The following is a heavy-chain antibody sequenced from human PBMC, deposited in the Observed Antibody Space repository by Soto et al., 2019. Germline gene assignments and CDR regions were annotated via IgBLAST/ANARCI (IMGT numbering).Heavy chain of an antibody. CDR3: ARGRGWLFDI. D-gene: IGHD6-19*01. J-gene: IGHJ4*02. V-gene: IGHV3-7*01. CDR2: IRQDGSEK. Sequence: GGSLRLSCVASAFSSSTSWMSWFRQAPGKGPEWVAIIRQDGSEKYYVESVKGRFTISRDSAKDSLSLQMNSLRVEVTAVYYCARGRGWLFDIWGPGTQVTVSS. CDR1: AFSSSTSW.